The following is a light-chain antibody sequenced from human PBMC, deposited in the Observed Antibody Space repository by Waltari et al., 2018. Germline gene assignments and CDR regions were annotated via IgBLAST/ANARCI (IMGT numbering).Light chain of an antibody. CDR2: SND. CDR1: SSTVGSGL. V-gene: IGLV1-44*01. J-gene: IGLJ3*02. CDR3: AAWDVNLNGVL. Sequence: SVLTQPPSASGTPGQRVTISCSGSSSTVGSGLVNWNKQLPRPAPKLLIHSNDQRPSGVPDRFSGSRSGTSASLAISGLQSEDEADYYCAAWDVNLNGVLFGGGTKLTVL.